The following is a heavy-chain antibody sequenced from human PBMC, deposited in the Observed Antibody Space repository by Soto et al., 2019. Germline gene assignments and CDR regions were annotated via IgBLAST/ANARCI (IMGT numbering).Heavy chain of an antibody. CDR3: ARGAERFSSSWYFVRSEYFQH. CDR1: GGSLSGYS. CDR2: INHSGGT. D-gene: IGHD6-13*01. V-gene: IGHV4-34*02. Sequence: QVQLQQWGAGLLKPSETLSLTCAVYGGSLSGYSRSWIRQPPGKGLERIGEINHSGGTNYNPSLKSRVTISLDTSKNQFSRKLSSVTAADTAVYYCARGAERFSSSWYFVRSEYFQHWGQGTLVTVSS. J-gene: IGHJ1*01.